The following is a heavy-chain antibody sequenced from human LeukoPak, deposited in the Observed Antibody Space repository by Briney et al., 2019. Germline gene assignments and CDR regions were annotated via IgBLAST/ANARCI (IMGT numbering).Heavy chain of an antibody. J-gene: IGHJ4*02. V-gene: IGHV4-4*07. D-gene: IGHD2-21*02. CDR2: FYTSGTT. CDR1: GGSVTSFY. CDR3: AREIVMVTSTYYFDT. Sequence: SETLSLTCTVSGGSVTSFYWSWIRQPAGQGLEWIGRFYTSGTTTYSPSLKSRVTISVDKSKNLLSLKLTSVTAADTAIYYCAREIVMVTSTYYFDTWGPGTLVTVSS.